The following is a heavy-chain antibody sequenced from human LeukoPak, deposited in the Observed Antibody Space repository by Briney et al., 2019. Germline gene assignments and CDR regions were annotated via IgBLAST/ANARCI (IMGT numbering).Heavy chain of an antibody. CDR3: ARGWGSLYYFDF. CDR2: INPKSGVT. J-gene: IGHJ4*02. V-gene: IGHV1-2*02. D-gene: IGHD3-16*01. Sequence: ASVKVSCKASGYTFSDYFVHWVRQAPGQGPEWMGWINPKSGVTKYAQEFQGRVTMVWDTATTTVYMDLSSLTSDDTAVYFCARGWGSLYYFDFWGQGTLVTVSS. CDR1: GYTFSDYF.